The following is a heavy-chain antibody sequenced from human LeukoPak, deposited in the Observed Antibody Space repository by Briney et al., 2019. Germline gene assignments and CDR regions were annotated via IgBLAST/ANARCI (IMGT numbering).Heavy chain of an antibody. CDR1: GGSISSSSYY. CDR3: ARDPHYDFWSGYSPPYYFDY. Sequence: ASETLSLTCTVSGGSISSSSYYWGWIRQPPGKGLEWIGSIYYSGSTYYNPSLKSRVTISVDTSKNQFSLKLSSVTAADTAVYYCARDPHYDFWSGYSPPYYFDYWGQGTLVTVSS. J-gene: IGHJ4*02. V-gene: IGHV4-39*07. D-gene: IGHD3-3*01. CDR2: IYYSGST.